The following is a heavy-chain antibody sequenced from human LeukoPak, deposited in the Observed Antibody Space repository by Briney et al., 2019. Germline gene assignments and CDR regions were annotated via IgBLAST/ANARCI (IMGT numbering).Heavy chain of an antibody. Sequence: GASVKVSCKASGGTFISYAFSWVRQAPGQGLEWMGGIIPIVGTTNYAQKFQGRVTITRDTSASTAYMELSSLRSEDTAVYYCARFIAARRAFDYWGQGTLVTVSS. J-gene: IGHJ4*02. V-gene: IGHV1-69*05. D-gene: IGHD6-6*01. CDR3: ARFIAARRAFDY. CDR1: GGTFISYA. CDR2: IIPIVGTT.